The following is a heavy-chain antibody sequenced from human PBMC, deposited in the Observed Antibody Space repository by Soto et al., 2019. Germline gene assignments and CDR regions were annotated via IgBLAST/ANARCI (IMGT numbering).Heavy chain of an antibody. CDR3: AKDSRIKGREGELDY. CDR2: ISGSGGST. D-gene: IGHD3-10*01. CDR1: GFTFSSYA. V-gene: IGHV3-23*01. J-gene: IGHJ4*02. Sequence: EVQLLESGGGLVQPGGSLRLSCAASGFTFSSYAMSWVRQAPGKGQGWVSAISGSGGSTYYADSVKGRFTISRDNSKNTLYLQMNSLRAQDTAVYYCAKDSRIKGREGELDYSGQGTLVTVSS.